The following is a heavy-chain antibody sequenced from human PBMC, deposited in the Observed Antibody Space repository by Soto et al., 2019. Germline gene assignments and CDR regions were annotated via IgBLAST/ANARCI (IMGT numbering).Heavy chain of an antibody. CDR2: ISYDGSNK. Sequence: QVQLVESGGGVVQPGRSLRLSCAASGFTFSNYAMHWVRQAPGKGLEWVAVISYDGSNKYYADSVKGRFTISRDNSKDTLYLQMNSLRAEDTAVYYCARVLFEQWLVPFDFWGQGTLVTVSS. CDR1: GFTFSNYA. CDR3: ARVLFEQWLVPFDF. D-gene: IGHD6-19*01. J-gene: IGHJ4*02. V-gene: IGHV3-30-3*01.